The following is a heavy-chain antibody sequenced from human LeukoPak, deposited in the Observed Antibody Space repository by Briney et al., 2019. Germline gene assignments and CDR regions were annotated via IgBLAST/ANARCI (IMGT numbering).Heavy chain of an antibody. D-gene: IGHD2-2*01. CDR3: AREYCSSTSCDAFDI. V-gene: IGHV3-21*01. CDR2: ISSSSYI. Sequence: PGGSLRLSCAASGFTFSSYSMNWVRQAPGKGLERVSSISSSSYIYYADSVKGRFTISRDNAKNSLYLQMNSLRAEDTAVYYCAREYCSSTSCDAFDIWGQGTMVTVSS. J-gene: IGHJ3*02. CDR1: GFTFSSYS.